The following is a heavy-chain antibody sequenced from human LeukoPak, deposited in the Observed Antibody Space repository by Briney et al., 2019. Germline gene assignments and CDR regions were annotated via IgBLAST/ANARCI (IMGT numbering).Heavy chain of an antibody. CDR1: GFTFSSYE. V-gene: IGHV3-21*05. D-gene: IGHD4-17*01. J-gene: IGHJ4*02. CDR3: AREGGTVTDY. CDR2: ISSFGSYI. Sequence: GGSLRLSCAASGFTFSSYEMNWVRQAPGKGLEWVSYISSFGSYIYYADSVKGRFTISRDNAKNSLYLQMNSLRVEDTAVYYCAREGGTVTDYWGQGTLVTVSS.